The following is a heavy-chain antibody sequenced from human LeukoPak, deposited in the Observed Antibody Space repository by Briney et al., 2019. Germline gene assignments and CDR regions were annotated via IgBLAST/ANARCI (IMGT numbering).Heavy chain of an antibody. Sequence: SETLSLTCAVYGGSFSGYYWSWIRQPSGKGLEWIGEINHSGSTNYNPSLKSRVTISVDTSKNQFSLKLSSVTAADTAVYYCARGGYSYGLRGDFDYWGQGTLVTVSS. J-gene: IGHJ4*02. CDR2: INHSGST. CDR3: ARGGYSYGLRGDFDY. D-gene: IGHD5-18*01. CDR1: GGSFSGYY. V-gene: IGHV4-34*01.